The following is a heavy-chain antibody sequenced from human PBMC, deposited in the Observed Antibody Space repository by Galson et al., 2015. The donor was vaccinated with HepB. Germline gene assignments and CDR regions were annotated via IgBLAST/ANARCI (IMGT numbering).Heavy chain of an antibody. CDR1: GYSFTNYW. CDR3: ARWGEYGDLLRPNTLFDY. J-gene: IGHJ4*02. D-gene: IGHD4-17*01. V-gene: IGHV5-51*01. CDR2: IYPADSDI. Sequence: QSGAEVKKPGESLKISCKGSGYSFTNYWIGWVRQMPGKGLEWMGLIYPADSDIRYSPSFQGRVTISADKSIYTAYLQWSTLKASDTAIYYCARWGEYGDLLRPNTLFDYWGQGTLVTVSS.